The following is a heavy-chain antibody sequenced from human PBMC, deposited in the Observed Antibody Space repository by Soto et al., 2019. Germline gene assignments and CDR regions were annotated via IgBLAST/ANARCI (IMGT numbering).Heavy chain of an antibody. CDR3: AKDTYSRSWYF. Sequence: GGSLRLSCAASGFTFTNYLMTWVRQAPGKGLEWVSSIDKSGGDTYYADSVKGRFTISRDNSKNTLYLQMNGLRAEDTALYYYAKDTYSRSWYFWGQGTLVTVSS. J-gene: IGHJ4*02. CDR1: GFTFTNYL. CDR2: IDKSGGDT. D-gene: IGHD2-2*01. V-gene: IGHV3-23*05.